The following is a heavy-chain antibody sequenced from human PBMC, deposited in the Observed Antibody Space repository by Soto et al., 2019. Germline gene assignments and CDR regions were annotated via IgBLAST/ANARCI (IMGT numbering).Heavy chain of an antibody. CDR3: ARSGDNYNLLDY. V-gene: IGHV3-11*06. CDR2: SSDSGTFT. CDR1: GFTFSDYY. J-gene: IGHJ4*02. D-gene: IGHD1-1*01. Sequence: GSLRLSCAASGFTFSDYYMSWIRQAPGKGLEWLSYSSDSGTFTRYADSVKGRFSISRDNAKNSLYLQINSLRGEDTAIYYCARSGDNYNLLDYWGQGTPVTVSS.